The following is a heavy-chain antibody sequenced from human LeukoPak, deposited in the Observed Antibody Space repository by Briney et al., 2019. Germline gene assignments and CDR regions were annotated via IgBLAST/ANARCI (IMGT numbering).Heavy chain of an antibody. V-gene: IGHV3-48*01. CDR2: ISRSGSTI. CDR3: TRDAPDEGTRRSGKPG. Sequence: GGSLRLSCAASGFTFSSYTMNWVRQAPGKGLEWVSYISRSGSTIYYADSVKGRFTISRDNGKNSLYLQMNSLKTEDTAVYYCTRDAPDEGTRRSGKPGWGQGTLVTVSS. D-gene: IGHD2-15*01. J-gene: IGHJ4*02. CDR1: GFTFSSYT.